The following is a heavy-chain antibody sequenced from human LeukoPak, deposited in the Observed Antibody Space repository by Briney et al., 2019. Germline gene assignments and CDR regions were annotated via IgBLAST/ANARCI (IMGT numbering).Heavy chain of an antibody. J-gene: IGHJ4*02. Sequence: ASVKVSCKASGYTCTSYGISWVRQAPGQGLEWMGCISAYNGNTNYAQKLQGRVTMTTGTSTSTAYMELRSLRSDDTAVYYCARVGYCSGGSCYSLDFDYWGQGTLVTVSS. V-gene: IGHV1-18*01. CDR2: ISAYNGNT. CDR3: ARVGYCSGGSCYSLDFDY. CDR1: GYTCTSYG. D-gene: IGHD2-15*01.